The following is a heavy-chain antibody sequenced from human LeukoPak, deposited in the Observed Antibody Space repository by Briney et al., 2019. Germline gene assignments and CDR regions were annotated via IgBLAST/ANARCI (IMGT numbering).Heavy chain of an antibody. CDR1: GYTFTSYG. D-gene: IGHD3-22*01. J-gene: IGHJ6*03. CDR2: ISAYNGNT. Sequence: ASVKASCKASGYTFTSYGISWVRQAPGQGLEWMGWISAYNGNTNYAQKLQGRVTMTTDTSTSTAYMELRSLRSDDTAVYYCTRVANYYDSSGRGYYMDVWGKGTTVTVSS. CDR3: TRVANYYDSSGRGYYMDV. V-gene: IGHV1-18*01.